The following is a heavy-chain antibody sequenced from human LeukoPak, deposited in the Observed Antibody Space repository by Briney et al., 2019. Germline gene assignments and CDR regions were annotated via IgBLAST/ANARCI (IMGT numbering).Heavy chain of an antibody. CDR1: GGSISTYY. Sequence: SETLSLTCAVSGGSISTYYWSWIRQPPGKGLEGIGYIYSSGSTNYNPSLKSRVTISIDTSKNQISLKLSSVSAADTAVYYCARSIGVSNWFDPWGQGTQVTVSS. V-gene: IGHV4-59*01. CDR2: IYSSGST. D-gene: IGHD3-16*01. J-gene: IGHJ5*02. CDR3: ARSIGVSNWFDP.